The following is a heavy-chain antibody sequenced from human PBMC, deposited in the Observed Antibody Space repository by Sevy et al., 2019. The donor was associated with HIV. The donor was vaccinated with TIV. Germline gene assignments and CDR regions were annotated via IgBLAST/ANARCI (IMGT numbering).Heavy chain of an antibody. J-gene: IGHJ4*02. Sequence: ASVKVSCKASGGTFSSYAISWVRQAPGQGLEWMGGIIPIFGTANYAQKFQGRVTITADESTSTAYMELSSLRSEDTAVYYCARESGSGSYYRLFDYWGQGTLVTVSS. CDR2: IIPIFGTA. D-gene: IGHD3-10*01. CDR3: ARESGSGSYYRLFDY. V-gene: IGHV1-69*13. CDR1: GGTFSSYA.